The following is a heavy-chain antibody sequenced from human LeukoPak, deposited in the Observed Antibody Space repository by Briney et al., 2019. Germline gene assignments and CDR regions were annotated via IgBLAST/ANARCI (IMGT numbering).Heavy chain of an antibody. CDR1: GFPFSSYE. CDR2: ISISGSTI. V-gene: IGHV3-48*03. Sequence: PGGALRLSCAASGFPFSSYEMNWVRQAPGKGLEWVSYISISGSTIYDADSVKGRFTNSRDNAKNALYMQMNSLRAEDTAVYDCAIEYYDSSGYYFDAWGQGTLVTVSS. J-gene: IGHJ4*02. D-gene: IGHD3-22*01. CDR3: AIEYYDSSGYYFDA.